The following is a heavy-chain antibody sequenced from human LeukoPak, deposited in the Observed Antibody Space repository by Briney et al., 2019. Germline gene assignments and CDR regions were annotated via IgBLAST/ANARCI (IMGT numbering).Heavy chain of an antibody. D-gene: IGHD2-2*01. V-gene: IGHV4-39*01. CDR2: IYYSGST. Sequence: SETLSLTCTVSGGSISSSSYYRGWIRQPPGKGLEWIGSIYYSGSTYYNPSLKSRVTISVDTSKNQFSLKLSSVTAADTAVYYCARQRGLPYIDYWGQGTLVTVSS. CDR3: ARQRGLPYIDY. CDR1: GGSISSSSYY. J-gene: IGHJ4*02.